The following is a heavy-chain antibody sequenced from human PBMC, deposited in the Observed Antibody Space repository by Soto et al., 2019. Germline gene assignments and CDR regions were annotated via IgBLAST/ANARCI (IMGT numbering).Heavy chain of an antibody. CDR1: GFSLSSSV. CDR2: FWKDGNTK. CDR3: AKGKRPPPPYSAYEPFDS. Sequence: QVQLVESGGGVVQPGRSLRLSCAASGFSLSSSVMHWVRQAPGKGLEWGAVFWKDGNTKYYADSVKGRFIISRDNSKNTLYLELNSLRPEDTALYYCAKGKRPPPPYSAYEPFDSWGQGTLVSVSS. J-gene: IGHJ4*02. D-gene: IGHD5-12*01. V-gene: IGHV3-33*06.